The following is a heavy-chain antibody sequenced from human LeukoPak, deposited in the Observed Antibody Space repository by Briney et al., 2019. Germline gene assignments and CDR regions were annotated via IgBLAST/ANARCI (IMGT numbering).Heavy chain of an antibody. V-gene: IGHV4-34*01. CDR1: GGSFSGYY. J-gene: IGHJ4*02. CDR2: INHSGST. D-gene: IGHD3-22*01. CDR3: ARGPPYYYDSSGVDY. Sequence: SETLSLTCAVYGGSFSGYYWSWIRQPPGKGLEWIGEINHSGSTNYNPSLKSRVTISVDTSKNLFSLKLSSVTAADTAVYYCARGPPYYYDSSGVDYWGQGTLVTVSS.